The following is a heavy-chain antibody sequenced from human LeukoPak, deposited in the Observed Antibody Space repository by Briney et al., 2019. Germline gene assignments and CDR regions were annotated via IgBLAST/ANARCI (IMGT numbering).Heavy chain of an antibody. CDR3: ATEGPYSSGWDFDY. J-gene: IGHJ4*02. D-gene: IGHD6-19*01. CDR2: FDPEDGET. Sequence: GASVNVSFKVSGYTLTELSMHWVRQAPGKGLEWMGGFDPEDGETIYAQKFQGRVTMTEDTSTDTAYMELSSLRSEDTAVYYCATEGPYSSGWDFDYWGQGTLVTVSS. CDR1: GYTLTELS. V-gene: IGHV1-24*01.